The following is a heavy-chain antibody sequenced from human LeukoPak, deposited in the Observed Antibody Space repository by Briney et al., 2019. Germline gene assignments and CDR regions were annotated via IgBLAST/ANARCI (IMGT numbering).Heavy chain of an antibody. V-gene: IGHV3-30*18. CDR1: GFTINNYC. CDR3: AKSLGGYNNGDYYYYGMDV. CDR2: ISSDGTQN. D-gene: IGHD5-24*01. Sequence: WGSLRLSCAASGFTINNYCMHWVRQPPGKGLEWVAVISSDGTQNYYADSVKGRVTISRDEFKKTVYLQMNSLRGEDTAVYYCAKSLGGYNNGDYYYYGMDVWGQGTTVSVSS. J-gene: IGHJ6*02.